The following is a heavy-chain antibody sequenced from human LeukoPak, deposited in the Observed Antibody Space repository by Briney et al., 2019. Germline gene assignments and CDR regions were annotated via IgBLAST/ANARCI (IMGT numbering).Heavy chain of an antibody. CDR3: ATLWFGESDPTLFDY. CDR2: FDPEDGET. J-gene: IGHJ4*02. V-gene: IGHV1-24*01. CDR1: GYTLTELS. Sequence: GASVKVSCKVSGYTLTELSMHWVRQAPGKGLEWMGGFDPEDGETIYAQKFQGRVTMTEDTSTDTAYMELSSLRSEDTAVYYCATLWFGESDPTLFDYWGQGTLVTVSS. D-gene: IGHD3-10*01.